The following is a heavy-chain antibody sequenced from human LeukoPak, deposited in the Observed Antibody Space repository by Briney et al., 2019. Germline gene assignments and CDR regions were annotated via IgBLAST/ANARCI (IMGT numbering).Heavy chain of an antibody. CDR3: AGPGPYYFDF. Sequence: SETLSLTCAVYGGSFSGYYWSWIRQPPGKGLEWIGEINHSGSTNYNPSLKSRVTMSLDTSKNQFSLKLSSVTAADTAVYYCAGPGPYYFDFWGQGNLVTVSS. V-gene: IGHV4-34*01. CDR2: INHSGST. CDR1: GGSFSGYY. J-gene: IGHJ4*02.